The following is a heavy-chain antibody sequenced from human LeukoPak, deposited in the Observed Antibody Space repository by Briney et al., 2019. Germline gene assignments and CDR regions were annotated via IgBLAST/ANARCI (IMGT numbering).Heavy chain of an antibody. V-gene: IGHV3-30*18. CDR1: GFTFSSYG. J-gene: IGHJ4*02. CDR3: AKDGYRSGSY. D-gene: IGHD1-26*01. Sequence: PGRSLRLSCAASGFTFSSYGMHWVRQAPGKGLEWVAVISYDGSNKYYADSVKGRFTISRDNSKNTLYLQMNSLRAEDTAVYYCAKDGYRSGSYGGQGTLVTVSS. CDR2: ISYDGSNK.